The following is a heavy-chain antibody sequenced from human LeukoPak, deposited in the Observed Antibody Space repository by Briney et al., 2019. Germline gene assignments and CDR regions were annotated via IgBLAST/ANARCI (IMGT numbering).Heavy chain of an antibody. CDR3: ARADVLRYFDWFERFDY. Sequence: ASVKVSCKTSRYTFTGYYMHWVRQAPGQGLEWMGWINPNSGGTNYAQKFQGRVTMTRDTSISTAYMELSRLRSDDTAVYYCARADVLRYFDWFERFDYWGQGTLVTVSS. J-gene: IGHJ4*02. D-gene: IGHD3-9*01. CDR1: RYTFTGYY. V-gene: IGHV1-2*02. CDR2: INPNSGGT.